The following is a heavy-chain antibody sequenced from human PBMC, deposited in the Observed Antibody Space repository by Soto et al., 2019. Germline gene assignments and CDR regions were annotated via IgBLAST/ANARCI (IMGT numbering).Heavy chain of an antibody. CDR3: AREELGFSSGWYSFDY. V-gene: IGHV3-7*05. J-gene: IGHJ4*02. Sequence: EVQLVESGGGLVQPGGSLRLSCAASGFTFSSYWMSWVRQAPGKGLEWVANIKQDGSEKYYMDSVKGRFTISRDNTRNSLYLHMNSLRAEDTAVYYCAREELGFSSGWYSFDYWGQGTRFTVSS. CDR2: IKQDGSEK. D-gene: IGHD6-19*01. CDR1: GFTFSSYW.